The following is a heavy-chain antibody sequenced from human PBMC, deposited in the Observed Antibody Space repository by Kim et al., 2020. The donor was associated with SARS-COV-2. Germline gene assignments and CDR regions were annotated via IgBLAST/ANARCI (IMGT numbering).Heavy chain of an antibody. J-gene: IGHJ6*02. D-gene: IGHD6-13*01. V-gene: IGHV3-9*01. Sequence: GGSLRLSCAASGFTFDDYAMHWVRQAPGKGLEWVSGISWNSGSIGYADSVKGRFTISRDNAKNSLYLQMNSLRAEDTALYYCAKDPAAGYYYYGMDVWG. CDR2: ISWNSGSI. CDR1: GFTFDDYA. CDR3: AKDPAAGYYYYGMDV.